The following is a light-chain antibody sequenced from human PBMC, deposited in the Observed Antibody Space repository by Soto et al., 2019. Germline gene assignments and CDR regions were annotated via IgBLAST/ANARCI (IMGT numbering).Light chain of an antibody. J-gene: IGKJ5*01. V-gene: IGKV1-27*01. Sequence: DIQMTQSPPSLSASVGDRVTITCRASQGIGNSLAWYQQKPGTVPKLLIYSASTLQSGVPSRFSGSGSGTDFTLTISSLQPEDVAAYYCQKYNTVPATFGQGTGVEIK. CDR1: QGIGNS. CDR3: QKYNTVPAT. CDR2: SAS.